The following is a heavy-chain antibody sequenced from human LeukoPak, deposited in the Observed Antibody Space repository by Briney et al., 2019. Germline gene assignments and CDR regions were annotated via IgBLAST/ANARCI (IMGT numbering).Heavy chain of an antibody. D-gene: IGHD3-3*01. Sequence: PGGSLRLSCAASGFTFSSYAMSWVRHAPGKGLEWVSAISGSGGSTYYADSVKGRFTISRDNSKNTLYLQMNSLRAEDTAVYYCAKDTFWSGSNWFDPWGQGTLVTVSS. CDR2: ISGSGGST. J-gene: IGHJ5*02. V-gene: IGHV3-23*01. CDR3: AKDTFWSGSNWFDP. CDR1: GFTFSSYA.